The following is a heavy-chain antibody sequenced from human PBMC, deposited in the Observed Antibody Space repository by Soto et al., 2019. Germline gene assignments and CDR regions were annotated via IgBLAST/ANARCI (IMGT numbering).Heavy chain of an antibody. CDR2: MNEDGGTT. Sequence: LRVSFAASGFTFSSYWMHWVRQAPGKGLVWVSRMNEDGGTTDYADSVKGRFTISRDNAKNTLYLQMNSLRVEDTAVYYCASDLSGRADVWGQGTTVTVSS. V-gene: IGHV3-74*01. J-gene: IGHJ6*02. CDR3: ASDLSGRADV. CDR1: GFTFSSYW. D-gene: IGHD3-10*01.